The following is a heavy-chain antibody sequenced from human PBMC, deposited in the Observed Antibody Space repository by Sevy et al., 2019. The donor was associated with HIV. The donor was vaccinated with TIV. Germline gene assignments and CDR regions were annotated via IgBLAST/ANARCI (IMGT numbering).Heavy chain of an antibody. CDR3: ATGVAAADNWFDP. V-gene: IGHV4-59*01. CDR1: GGFISSYY. D-gene: IGHD6-13*01. Sequence: SETLSLTCTVSGGFISSYYWNWIRQPPGKGLEGFGYIFYSGNTNYNPSLKSRVTISLDMSKNQFSLKLGSVTAADTAVYYCATGVAAADNWFDPWGQGTLVTVSS. J-gene: IGHJ5*02. CDR2: IFYSGNT.